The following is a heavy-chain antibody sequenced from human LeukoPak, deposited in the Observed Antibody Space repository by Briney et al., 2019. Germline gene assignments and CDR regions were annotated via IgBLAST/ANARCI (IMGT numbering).Heavy chain of an antibody. CDR1: GFTFSRSD. V-gene: IGHV3-23*01. D-gene: IGHD6-13*01. CDR3: VKKGSSWSPRFDS. Sequence: GGSLRLSCSASGFTFSRSDMIWVRQAPAKGREWVSIISGSGGSTFYADSVRGRFTISRDNSDNRLYLQMNSLRVEDTAVYFCVKKGSSWSPRFDSWGQGTLVTVSS. J-gene: IGHJ5*01. CDR2: ISGSGGST.